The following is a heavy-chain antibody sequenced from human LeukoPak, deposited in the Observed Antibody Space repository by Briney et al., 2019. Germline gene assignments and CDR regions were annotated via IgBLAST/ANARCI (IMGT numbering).Heavy chain of an antibody. CDR1: GFTFSSYA. Sequence: GGSLRLSCAASGFTFSSYAMHWVRQAPGKGLEWVAVISYDGSNKYYADSVKGRFTISRDNSKNTLYLQMNSLRAEDTAVYYCAKPGAWGDDAFDIWGQGTMVTVSS. CDR3: AKPGAWGDDAFDI. CDR2: ISYDGSNK. D-gene: IGHD7-27*01. J-gene: IGHJ3*02. V-gene: IGHV3-30-3*02.